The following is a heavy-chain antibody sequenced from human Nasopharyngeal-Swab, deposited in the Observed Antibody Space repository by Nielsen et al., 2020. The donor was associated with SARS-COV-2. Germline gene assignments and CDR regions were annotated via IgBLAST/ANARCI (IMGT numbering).Heavy chain of an antibody. CDR2: IWYDGSNK. CDR3: AREDYYDRGYYYGMDV. J-gene: IGHJ6*02. V-gene: IGHV3-33*01. Sequence: GESLKISCAASGFTFSSYGMHWVRQAPGKGLEWVAVIWYDGSNKYYADSVKGRFTISRDNAKNTLYLQMNSLRAEDTAVYYCAREDYYDRGYYYGMDVWGQGTTVTVSS. D-gene: IGHD3-22*01. CDR1: GFTFSSYG.